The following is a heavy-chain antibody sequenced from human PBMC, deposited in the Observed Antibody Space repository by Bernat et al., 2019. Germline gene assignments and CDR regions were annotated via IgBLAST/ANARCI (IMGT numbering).Heavy chain of an antibody. D-gene: IGHD6-25*01. CDR2: IYYSGST. V-gene: IGHV4-39*01. CDR1: GGSISSSSYY. Sequence: QLQLQESGPGLVKPSETLSLTCTVSGGSISSSSYYWGWIRQPPGKGLEWIGSIYYSGSTYYNPSLKSRVTISVDTSKNQFSLKLSSVTAADTAVYYCASRKQRGWFDPWGQGTLVTVSS. J-gene: IGHJ5*02. CDR3: ASRKQRGWFDP.